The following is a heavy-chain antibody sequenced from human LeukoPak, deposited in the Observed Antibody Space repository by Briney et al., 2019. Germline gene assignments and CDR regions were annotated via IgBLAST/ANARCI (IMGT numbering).Heavy chain of an antibody. Sequence: PSETLSLTCIVSGGSISSYYWSWIRQPPGKGLEWIGYIYYSGNTNHNPSLKSRVTISIDTSKNQFSLKLSYVTAADTAVYYCARVGSGSFDYWGQGTLVTVSS. CDR2: IYYSGNT. V-gene: IGHV4-59*01. J-gene: IGHJ4*02. D-gene: IGHD6-19*01. CDR1: GGSISSYY. CDR3: ARVGSGSFDY.